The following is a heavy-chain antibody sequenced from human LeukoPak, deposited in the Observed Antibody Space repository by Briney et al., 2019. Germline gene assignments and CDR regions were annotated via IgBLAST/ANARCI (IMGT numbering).Heavy chain of an antibody. Sequence: GESLKISCKGSGYSFTSYWIGWVRQMPGKGLGGMGIISDTRYNPTFQGQVTISAEKSISTAYLQLSSLTASDTAMYYCARRVAVAGTLVNSSPDYYMDAWGKGTPVTVSS. D-gene: IGHD6-19*01. J-gene: IGHJ6*03. CDR2: ISDT. CDR1: GYSFTSYW. V-gene: IGHV5-51*01. CDR3: ARRVAVAGTLVNSSPDYYMDA.